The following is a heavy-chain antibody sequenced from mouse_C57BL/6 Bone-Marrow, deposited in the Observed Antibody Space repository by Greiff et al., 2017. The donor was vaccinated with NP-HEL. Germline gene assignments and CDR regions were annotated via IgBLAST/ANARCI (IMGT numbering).Heavy chain of an antibody. CDR2: SRNKANDYTT. CDR1: GFTFSDFY. D-gene: IGHD2-4*01. J-gene: IGHJ3*01. V-gene: IGHV7-1*01. CDR3: ARDDYDGAFAY. Sequence: EVKLVESGGGLVQSGRSLRLSCATSGFTFSDFYMEWVRQAPGKGLEWIAASRNKANDYTTEYSASVKGRFIVSRDTSQSILYLQMNALRAEDTAIYYCARDDYDGAFAYWGQGTLVTVSA.